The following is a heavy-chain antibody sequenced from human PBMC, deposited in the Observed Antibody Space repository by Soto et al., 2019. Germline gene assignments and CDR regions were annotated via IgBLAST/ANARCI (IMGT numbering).Heavy chain of an antibody. V-gene: IGHV3-53*02. D-gene: IGHD3-22*01. CDR1: GFTVSSNY. CDR3: AVRGYYDSSGYNDY. Sequence: EVQLVETGGGLIQPGGSLRLSCAASGFTVSSNYMSWVRQAPGKGLEWVSVIYSGGSTYYADSVKGRFTISRDNSKNTLYLQMNSLRAEDTAVYYCAVRGYYDSSGYNDYWGQGTLVTVSS. CDR2: IYSGGST. J-gene: IGHJ4*02.